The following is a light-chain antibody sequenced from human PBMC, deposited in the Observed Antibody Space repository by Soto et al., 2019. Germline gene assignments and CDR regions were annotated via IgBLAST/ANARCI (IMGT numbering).Light chain of an antibody. CDR3: QQYNNWPRT. CDR1: QKISST. J-gene: IGKJ1*01. Sequence: EIVLTQSPGILSLSPGERAILSCRVSQKISSTVLAWYQQKPGQAPRLLIYGASSRTTGIPDRFSGSGSGTEFTLTISSLQSEDFAVYYCQQYNNWPRTFGQGTKVDIK. CDR2: GAS. V-gene: IGKV3D-15*01.